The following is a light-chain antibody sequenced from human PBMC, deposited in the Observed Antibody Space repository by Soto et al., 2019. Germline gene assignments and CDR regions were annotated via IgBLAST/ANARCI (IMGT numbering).Light chain of an antibody. Sequence: EVLLTQSPVTLSLSPGERATLSCRASQSFRGLLAWYQQKPGQAPRLLIYDASTRATGIPARFSGSGSGTDFTLTISSLQSEDFAVYYCQQYNNWPITFGQGTRLEIK. CDR2: DAS. CDR1: QSFRGL. J-gene: IGKJ5*01. V-gene: IGKV3-15*01. CDR3: QQYNNWPIT.